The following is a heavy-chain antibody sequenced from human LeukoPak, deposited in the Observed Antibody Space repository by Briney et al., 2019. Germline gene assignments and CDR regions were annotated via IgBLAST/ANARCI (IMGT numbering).Heavy chain of an antibody. CDR3: VTVYSFGDY. D-gene: IGHD3-16*01. Sequence: ASVKVSCESSGYTFTDYHMRWVRQAPGQGLQWMGWINPNSGGTNYAQKFQGRVSMTRDTSTRTAYIELSRLRSHDTAAHYCVTVYSFGDYWGEGTLVTVSP. V-gene: IGHV1-2*02. CDR2: INPNSGGT. J-gene: IGHJ4*02. CDR1: GYTFTDYH.